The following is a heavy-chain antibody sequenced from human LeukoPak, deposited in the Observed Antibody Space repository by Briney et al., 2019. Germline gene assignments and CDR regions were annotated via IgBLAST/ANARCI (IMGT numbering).Heavy chain of an antibody. J-gene: IGHJ4*02. CDR3: ARQSYDFWSGYTSFDY. CDR1: GYTFTGYY. Sequence: ASVKVSCKASGYTFTGYYMHWVRQAPGQGLEWMGWINPNSGGTNYAQKFQGWVTMTRDTSISTAHMELSRLRSDDTAVYYCARQSYDFWSGYTSFDYWGQGTLVTVSS. V-gene: IGHV1-2*04. CDR2: INPNSGGT. D-gene: IGHD3-3*01.